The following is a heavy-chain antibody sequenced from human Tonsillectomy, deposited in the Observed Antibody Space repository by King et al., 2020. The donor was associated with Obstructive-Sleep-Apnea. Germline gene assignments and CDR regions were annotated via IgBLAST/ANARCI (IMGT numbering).Heavy chain of an antibody. CDR3: ARDNYSHFDY. CDR2: TYYSGST. J-gene: IGHJ4*02. Sequence: QLQESGPGLVKPSETLSLTCTVSGGSISSSNYYWGWIRQPPGKGLEWIGSTYYSGSTYYNPSLKSRVTMSADTSKNQFSLKLSSVTAADTAVYYCARDNYSHFDYWGQGSLVTVSS. CDR1: GGSISSSNYY. V-gene: IGHV4-39*07. D-gene: IGHD1-7*01.